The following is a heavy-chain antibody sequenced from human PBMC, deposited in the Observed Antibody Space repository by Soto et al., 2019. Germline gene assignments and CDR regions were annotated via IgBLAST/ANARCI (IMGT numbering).Heavy chain of an antibody. CDR1: GYIITDYW. V-gene: IGHV5-10-1*01. CDR3: ARHAVTATLTGGIDV. CDR2: IDPSDSYT. J-gene: IGHJ6*02. D-gene: IGHD2-21*02. Sequence: GESLKISCKGSGYIITDYWISWVRQMPGKGLEWMGRIDPSDSYTTYSPSFQGHVTISADRSISTASLQWSSLKASDTAMYYCARHAVTATLTGGIDVWGQGTTVTVSS.